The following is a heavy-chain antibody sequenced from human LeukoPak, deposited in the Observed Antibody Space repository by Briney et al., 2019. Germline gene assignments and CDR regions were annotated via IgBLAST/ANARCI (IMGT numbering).Heavy chain of an antibody. CDR2: ISSSSSYI. Sequence: PGGSLRLSCAASGFTFSSYSMNWVRQAPGKGLEWVSSISSSSSYIYYADSVKGRFTISRDNAKNSLYLQMNSLRAEDTAVYYCARANLSTTAAIAVAGTGNWFDPWGQGTLVTASS. J-gene: IGHJ5*02. CDR3: ARANLSTTAAIAVAGTGNWFDP. V-gene: IGHV3-21*01. D-gene: IGHD6-19*01. CDR1: GFTFSSYS.